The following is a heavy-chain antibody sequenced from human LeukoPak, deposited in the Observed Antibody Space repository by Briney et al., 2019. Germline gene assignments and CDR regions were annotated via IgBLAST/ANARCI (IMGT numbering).Heavy chain of an antibody. CDR1: GFTFSSYA. V-gene: IGHV3-23*01. D-gene: IGHD2-2*01. CDR3: AKDYPPHIVVVPAGFDP. Sequence: GGSLRLSCAASGFTFSSYAMSWVRQAPGKGLEWVSAISGSGGSTYYADSVKGRFTISRDNSKNTLYLQMNSLRAEDTAVYYCAKDYPPHIVVVPAGFDPWGQGTLVTVSS. J-gene: IGHJ5*02. CDR2: ISGSGGST.